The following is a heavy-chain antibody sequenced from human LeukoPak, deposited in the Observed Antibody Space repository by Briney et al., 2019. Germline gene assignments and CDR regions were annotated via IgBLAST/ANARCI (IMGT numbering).Heavy chain of an antibody. Sequence: GGSLRLSCAASGFTFSSYRMSWVRQAPGKGLEWVANIKQDGSEKYYVDSVKGRFTISRDNAKNSLYLQMNSLRAEDTAVYYCARDAGRLLPHYWGQGTLVTVSS. V-gene: IGHV3-7*01. CDR2: IKQDGSEK. J-gene: IGHJ4*02. CDR3: ARDAGRLLPHY. D-gene: IGHD2/OR15-2a*01. CDR1: GFTFSSYR.